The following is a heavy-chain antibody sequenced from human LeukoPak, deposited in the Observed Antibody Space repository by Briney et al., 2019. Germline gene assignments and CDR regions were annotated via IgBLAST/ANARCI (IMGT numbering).Heavy chain of an antibody. Sequence: SVEVSCKASGGTFSSYAISWVRQAPGQGLEWMGGIIPIFGTANYAQKFQGRVTITADESTSTAYMELSSLRSEDTAVYYCARTDSSGYHDYYYYGMDVWGQGTTVTVSS. CDR1: GGTFSSYA. D-gene: IGHD3-22*01. V-gene: IGHV1-69*01. CDR2: IIPIFGTA. CDR3: ARTDSSGYHDYYYYGMDV. J-gene: IGHJ6*02.